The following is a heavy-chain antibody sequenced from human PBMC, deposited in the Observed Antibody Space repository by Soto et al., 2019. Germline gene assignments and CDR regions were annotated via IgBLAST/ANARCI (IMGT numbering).Heavy chain of an antibody. CDR2: IYWDDDK. CDR1: GFSLSTSGVG. J-gene: IGHJ5*02. V-gene: IGHV2-5*02. CDR3: AHRPKTDIVVVPAAIDNWFDP. D-gene: IGHD2-2*01. Sequence: SGPTLVKPTQTLTLTCTFSGFSLSTSGVGVGWIRQPPGKALEWLALIYWDDDKRYSPSLKSRLTITKDTSKNQVVLTMTNMDPVDTATYYCAHRPKTDIVVVPAAIDNWFDPWGQGTLVTVSS.